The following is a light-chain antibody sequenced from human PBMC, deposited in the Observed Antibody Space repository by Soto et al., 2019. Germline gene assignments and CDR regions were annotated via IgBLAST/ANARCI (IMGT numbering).Light chain of an antibody. CDR1: QSVLYSSNNKNY. CDR2: WAS. CDR3: QQYYSTPYT. J-gene: IGKJ2*01. V-gene: IGKV4-1*01. Sequence: DIAMTQSPDSLAVSLGERATINCKSSQSVLYSSNNKNYVAWYQQKPGQPPNLLIYWASTRESGVPDRFSGSGSGTDFTLTISSLQAEDVAVYYCQQYYSTPYTFGQGTKLEIK.